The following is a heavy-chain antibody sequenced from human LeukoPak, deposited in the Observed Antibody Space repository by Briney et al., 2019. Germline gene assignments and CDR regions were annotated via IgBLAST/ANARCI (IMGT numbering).Heavy chain of an antibody. CDR2: IIGSGGIT. Sequence: GGSLRLSCAASGFTFSSYAMSWVRQAPGEGLEWVSAIIGSGGITYYADSVKGRFTISRDNSKNTLYLQMNSLRAEDTAIYYCAKDQGEFDYWGQGTLVTVSS. CDR1: GFTFSSYA. CDR3: AKDQGEFDY. J-gene: IGHJ4*02. D-gene: IGHD2-21*01. V-gene: IGHV3-23*01.